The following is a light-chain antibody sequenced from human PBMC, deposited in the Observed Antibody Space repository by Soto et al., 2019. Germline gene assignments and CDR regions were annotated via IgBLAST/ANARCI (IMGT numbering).Light chain of an antibody. V-gene: IGLV9-49*01. CDR2: VGTGGIVG. Sequence: QSVLTQPPSASASLGASVTLTCTLSSGYSNYKVDWYQQRPGKGPRFVMRVGTGGIVGSKGDGIPDRFSVLGSGLNRYLTINNIQEEDECDYHCGADHGSGSNFVVFGGGTKVTVL. J-gene: IGLJ2*01. CDR3: GADHGSGSNFVV. CDR1: SGYSNYK.